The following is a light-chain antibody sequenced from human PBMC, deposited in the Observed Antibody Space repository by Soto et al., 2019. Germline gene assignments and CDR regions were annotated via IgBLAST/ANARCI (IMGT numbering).Light chain of an antibody. CDR3: QQSYSTPLT. CDR2: TAS. Sequence: IRMTQAPSSLSVAVGDTVTINYRASQSISSHLNWYQQKPGKAPNLLMYTASNLQSGVPSRFSGSGSGTDFTLTICSLQPEDFATYYCQQSYSTPLTFDGGTKVDIK. J-gene: IGKJ4*01. CDR1: QSISSH. V-gene: IGKV1-39*01.